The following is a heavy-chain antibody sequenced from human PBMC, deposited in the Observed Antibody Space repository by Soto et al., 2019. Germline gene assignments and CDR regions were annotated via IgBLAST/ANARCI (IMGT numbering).Heavy chain of an antibody. D-gene: IGHD3-10*01. CDR3: RRSGEPP. CDR1: GFTVSSNY. V-gene: IGHV3-66*01. J-gene: IGHJ5*02. CDR2: IYSGGST. Sequence: EVQLVESGGGLVQPGGSLRLSCAASGFTVSSNYMSWVRQAPGKGLEWVSVIYSGGSTYYADSVKGRFTISRDNSKNTLNLQRTARRAEKTVVNTGRRSGEPPWAQGTLFTVSS.